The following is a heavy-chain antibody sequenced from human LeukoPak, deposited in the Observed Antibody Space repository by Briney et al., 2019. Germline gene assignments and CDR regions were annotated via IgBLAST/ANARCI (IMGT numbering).Heavy chain of an antibody. Sequence: PSETLSLTCAVYGGSFSGYYWSWIRQPPGKGLEWIGEINHSGSTNYSPSLKSRVTISVDTSKNQFSLKLSSVTAADTAVYYCARGPNYDYVWGSYRYPVEHDYWGQGTLVTVSS. CDR3: ARGPNYDYVWGSYRYPVEHDY. J-gene: IGHJ4*02. CDR1: GGSFSGYY. D-gene: IGHD3-16*02. V-gene: IGHV4-34*01. CDR2: INHSGST.